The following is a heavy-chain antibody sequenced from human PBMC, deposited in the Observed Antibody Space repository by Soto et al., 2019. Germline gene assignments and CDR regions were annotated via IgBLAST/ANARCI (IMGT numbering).Heavy chain of an antibody. D-gene: IGHD3-22*01. V-gene: IGHV3-73*01. CDR2: IRSKANSYAT. Sequence: HPGGSLRLSCAASGFTFSGSAMHWVRQASGKGLEWVGRIRSKANSYATAYAASVKGRFTISRDDSKNTAYLQMNSLKTEDTAVYYCTRHVDYYDSSGYYSFYYYGMDVWGQGTTVTVSS. CDR1: GFTFSGSA. CDR3: TRHVDYYDSSGYYSFYYYGMDV. J-gene: IGHJ6*02.